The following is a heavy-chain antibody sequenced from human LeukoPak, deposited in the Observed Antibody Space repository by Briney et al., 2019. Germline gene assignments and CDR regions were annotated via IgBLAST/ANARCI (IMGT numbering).Heavy chain of an antibody. Sequence: ASVKVSCMVSGYTLTELSMHWVRQAPGKGLEWMGGFDPEDGETIYAQKFQGRVTMTEDTSTDTAYMELSSLRSEDTAVYYCATASGSYYRPFDYWGQGTLVTVSS. D-gene: IGHD1-26*01. J-gene: IGHJ4*02. CDR1: GYTLTELS. CDR3: ATASGSYYRPFDY. V-gene: IGHV1-24*01. CDR2: FDPEDGET.